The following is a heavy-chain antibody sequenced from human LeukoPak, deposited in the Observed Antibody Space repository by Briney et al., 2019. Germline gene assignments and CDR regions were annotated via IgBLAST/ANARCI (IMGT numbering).Heavy chain of an antibody. CDR1: GGSISSGGYY. CDR3: ARDRLFVRKYYGMDV. CDR2: IYYSGST. Sequence: SETLSLTCTVSGGSISSGGYYWRWIRQHPGKGLEWIGYIYYSGSTYYNPSLKSRVTISVDTSKNQFSLKLSSVTAADTAVYYCARDRLFVRKYYGMDVWGQGTTVTVSS. V-gene: IGHV4-31*03. D-gene: IGHD2-8*01. J-gene: IGHJ6*02.